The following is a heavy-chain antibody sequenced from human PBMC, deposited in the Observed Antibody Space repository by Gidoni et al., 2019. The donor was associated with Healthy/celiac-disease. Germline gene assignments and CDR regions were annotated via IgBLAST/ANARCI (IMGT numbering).Heavy chain of an antibody. Sequence: EVQLVESGGGLVQPGGSLRLSCAASGFTFSSYSMNWVRQAPGQVLEWVSYISSSSSTIYYADSVKGRFTISRDNAKNSLYLQMNSLRDEDTAVYYCARDVIWFGELFGWFDPWGQGTLVTVSS. D-gene: IGHD3-10*01. V-gene: IGHV3-48*02. CDR2: ISSSSSTI. J-gene: IGHJ5*02. CDR1: GFTFSSYS. CDR3: ARDVIWFGELFGWFDP.